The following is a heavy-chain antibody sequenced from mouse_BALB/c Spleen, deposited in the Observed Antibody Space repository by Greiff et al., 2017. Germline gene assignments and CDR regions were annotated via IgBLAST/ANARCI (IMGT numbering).Heavy chain of an antibody. Sequence: EVHLVESGGGLVKPGGSLKLSCAASGFTFSSYAMSWVRQSPEKRLEWVAEISSGGSYTYYPDTVTGRFTISRDNAKNTLYLEMSSLRPEDTAMYYCARLYDYDAMDYWGQGTSVTVSS. CDR2: ISSGGSYT. D-gene: IGHD2-3*01. J-gene: IGHJ4*01. V-gene: IGHV5-9-4*01. CDR1: GFTFSSYA. CDR3: ARLYDYDAMDY.